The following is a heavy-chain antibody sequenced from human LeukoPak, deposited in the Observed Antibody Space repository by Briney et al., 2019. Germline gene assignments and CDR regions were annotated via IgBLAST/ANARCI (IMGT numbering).Heavy chain of an antibody. CDR3: AGGNYYDSSGYYFPFDY. D-gene: IGHD3-22*01. J-gene: IGHJ4*02. Sequence: SETLSLTCTVSGGSISSGDDYWSWIRQPPGKGLEWIGYIYYSGSTYYNPSLKSRVTISVDTSKNQFSLKLSSVTAADTVVYYCAGGNYYDSSGYYFPFDYWGQGTLVTVSS. CDR1: GGSISSGDDY. V-gene: IGHV4-30-4*08. CDR2: IYYSGST.